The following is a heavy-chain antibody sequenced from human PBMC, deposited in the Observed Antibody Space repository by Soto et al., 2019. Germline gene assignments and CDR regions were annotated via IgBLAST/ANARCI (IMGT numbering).Heavy chain of an antibody. D-gene: IGHD3-10*01. J-gene: IGHJ6*03. V-gene: IGHV3-23*01. CDR3: VKIKEYDQGTGGLTYYCYNMDV. CDR1: GFTFSSYGMTFSSYA. Sequence: EVQLLESGGGSVQPGGSLRLSCAASGFTFSSYGMTFSSYAMSSVRQAPGKGLEWVSTISGSGDSTYYAESVKGRFTISRDNCKKPLFLQMNSMRARDMALYYCVKIKEYDQGTGGLTYYCYNMDVEGRGATVTVSS. CDR2: ISGSGDST.